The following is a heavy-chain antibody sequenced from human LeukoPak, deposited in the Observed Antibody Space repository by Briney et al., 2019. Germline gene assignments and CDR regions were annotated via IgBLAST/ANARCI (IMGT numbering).Heavy chain of an antibody. CDR3: AREIVVPPAMRAFDY. CDR1: GYSFTSHW. D-gene: IGHD2-2*01. V-gene: IGHV5-51*01. Sequence: GEPLKISCKVSGYSFTSHWIGWVRQMPGKGLEWMGVIFPGDSDARYSPSFQGQVTISSDKSISTAYLQWSSLKASDTAMYYCAREIVVPPAMRAFDYWGQGTLVTVSS. J-gene: IGHJ4*02. CDR2: IFPGDSDA.